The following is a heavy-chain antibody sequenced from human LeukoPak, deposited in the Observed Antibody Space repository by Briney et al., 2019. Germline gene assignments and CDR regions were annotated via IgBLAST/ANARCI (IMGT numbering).Heavy chain of an antibody. J-gene: IGHJ4*02. CDR3: AKKSTTVVTYYFDY. V-gene: IGHV3-7*03. Sequence: GGSLRLSCLASDFIFTKYWMTWVRQAPGKGLEWVANIREDGNKENYIDSVRGRFSISRDNSKNTLYLQMNSLRAEDTAVYYCAKKSTTVVTYYFDYWGQGILVTVSS. CDR2: IREDGNKE. CDR1: DFIFTKYW. D-gene: IGHD4-23*01.